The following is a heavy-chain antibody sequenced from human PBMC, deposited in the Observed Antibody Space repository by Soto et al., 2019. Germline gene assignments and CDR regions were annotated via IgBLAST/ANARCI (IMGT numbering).Heavy chain of an antibody. CDR2: ISWDDER. D-gene: IGHD3-10*01. CDR3: AHTYGSGSYDY. CDR1: GFSLTAHGVG. Sequence: QITLKESGPTLVKPTQTLTLTCTFPGFSLTAHGVGVGWVRQPPGKALEWLALISWDDERHFSPSLKSRLSITQDTSKNQVVLSMTTIDPVDTATYYCAHTYGSGSYDYWGQGTLVTVSS. J-gene: IGHJ4*02. V-gene: IGHV2-5*02.